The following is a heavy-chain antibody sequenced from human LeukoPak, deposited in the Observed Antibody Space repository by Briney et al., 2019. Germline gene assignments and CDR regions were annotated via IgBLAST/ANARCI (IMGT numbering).Heavy chain of an antibody. CDR3: AGEWLSDAFDI. CDR2: IYYTGST. V-gene: IGHV4-59*08. J-gene: IGHJ3*02. Sequence: SETLSLTCTVSGGSINNYYWSWVRQPPGAGLEWLAYIYYTGSTNYNPSLKTRLTISVDTSKNQFSLRLNSVTAADTAVYYCAGEWLSDAFDIWGQGTMVTVSS. D-gene: IGHD5-12*01. CDR1: GGSINNYY.